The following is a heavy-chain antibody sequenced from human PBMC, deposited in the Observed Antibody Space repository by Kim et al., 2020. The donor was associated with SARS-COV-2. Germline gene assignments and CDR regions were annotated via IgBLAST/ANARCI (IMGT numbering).Heavy chain of an antibody. D-gene: IGHD6-13*01. CDR3: ARSAFEYSNFDC. Sequence: ASVKVSCKASGYTFTGSYIHWVRQAPGQGLEWLGWNNPNSGGAKYAQKFQGRVTMTGDTSISTAYMELSSLTSDDTAVYYCARSAFEYSNFDCWGQGTLVTVSS. CDR2: NNPNSGGA. CDR1: GYTFTGSY. V-gene: IGHV1-2*02. J-gene: IGHJ4*02.